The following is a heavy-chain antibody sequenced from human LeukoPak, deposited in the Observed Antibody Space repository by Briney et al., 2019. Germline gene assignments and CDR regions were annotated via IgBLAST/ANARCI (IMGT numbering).Heavy chain of an antibody. V-gene: IGHV3-74*01. CDR3: YSPEADY. D-gene: IGHD2-15*01. CDR2: INPDGSSS. Sequence: PGGSLRLSRAASGFTFSDYLMHWVRQAPGKGLVWVCRINPDGSSSSYADSVKGRFTISRDNAKNTLYLQMKSLRDEDTAVYYCYSPEADYWGQGTLVTVSS. J-gene: IGHJ4*02. CDR1: GFTFSDYL.